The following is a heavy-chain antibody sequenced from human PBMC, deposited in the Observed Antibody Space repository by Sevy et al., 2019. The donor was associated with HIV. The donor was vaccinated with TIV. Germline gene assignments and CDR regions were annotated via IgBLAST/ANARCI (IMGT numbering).Heavy chain of an antibody. J-gene: IGHJ5*02. V-gene: IGHV3-48*02. Sequence: GGSLRLSCAASGFTFSSYTMNWVRHAPGKGLVWISYISSSGSTIYYADSMKGRFTISRDNAKNLLYLQMNSLRDEDTAVDYCARDDFGDSTTTGCWGWFDPWGQGTLVTVSS. CDR2: ISSSGSTI. CDR1: GFTFSSYT. D-gene: IGHD2-2*01. CDR3: ARDDFGDSTTTGCWGWFDP.